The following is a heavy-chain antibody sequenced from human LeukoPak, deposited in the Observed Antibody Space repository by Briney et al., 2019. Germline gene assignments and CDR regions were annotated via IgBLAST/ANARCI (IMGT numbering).Heavy chain of an antibody. CDR1: GFTLSSYS. V-gene: IGHV3-21*01. J-gene: IGHJ6*02. CDR3: ARDVMASSSSALYYFYYYGMDV. CDR2: ISSSSSYI. D-gene: IGHD6-6*01. Sequence: GGTLRLSCAASGFTLSSYSMNWVCQAPGKGLEWVSSISSSSSYISYADSVKGRFTISRDNAKNSLYLQMNSLGAEDTAVYYCARDVMASSSSALYYFYYYGMDVWGQGTTVTVSS.